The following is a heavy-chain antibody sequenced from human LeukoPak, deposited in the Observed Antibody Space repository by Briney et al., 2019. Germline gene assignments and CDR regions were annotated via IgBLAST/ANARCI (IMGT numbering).Heavy chain of an antibody. V-gene: IGHV3-74*01. Sequence: GGSLRLSCAASGFTFDDYAMHWVRQAPGKGLEWVSGINSDGSSTSYADSVKGRFTISRDNAKNTLYLQMNSLRAEDTAVYYCASIIVLGELDYWGQGTLVTVSS. J-gene: IGHJ4*02. CDR3: ASIIVLGELDY. CDR1: GFTFDDYA. D-gene: IGHD2-8*01. CDR2: INSDGSST.